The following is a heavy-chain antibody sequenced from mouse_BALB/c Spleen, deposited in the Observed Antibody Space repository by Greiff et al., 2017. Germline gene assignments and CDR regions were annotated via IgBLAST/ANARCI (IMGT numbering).Heavy chain of an antibody. J-gene: IGHJ4*01. CDR3: ASGSSGHYYAMDY. CDR2: IWAGGST. V-gene: IGHV2-9*02. CDR1: GFSLTSYG. D-gene: IGHD3-1*01. Sequence: VQRVESGPGLVAPSQSLSITCTVSGFSLTSYGVHWVRQPPGKGLEWLGVIWAGGSTNYNSALMSRLSISKDNSKSQVFLKMNSLQTDDTAMYYCASGSSGHYYAMDYWGQGTSVTVSS.